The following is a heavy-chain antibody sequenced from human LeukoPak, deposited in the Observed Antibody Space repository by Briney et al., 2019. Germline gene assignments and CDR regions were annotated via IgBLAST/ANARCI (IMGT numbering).Heavy chain of an antibody. D-gene: IGHD4-23*01. V-gene: IGHV4-59*08. J-gene: IGHJ4*02. CDR1: GGSISSYY. CDR3: ARHISYGGDSAFGY. Sequence: SEALSLTCTVSGGSISSYYWSWIRQPPGKGLEWIGYIRYSGITNYNPSLKSRVTISMDTSKNQFSLKLSSVAAADTAIYYCARHISYGGDSAFGYWGQGTLVTVSS. CDR2: IRYSGIT.